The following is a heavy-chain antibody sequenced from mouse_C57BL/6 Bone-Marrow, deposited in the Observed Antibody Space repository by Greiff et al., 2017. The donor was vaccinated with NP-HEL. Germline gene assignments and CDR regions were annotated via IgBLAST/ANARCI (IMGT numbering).Heavy chain of an antibody. Sequence: QVQLQQSGAELVRPGTSVKVSCKASGYAFTNYLIEWVKQRPGKGLEWIGVINPGSGGTNYNEKFKGKATLTADKSSSTAYMQLSSLTSEDSAVYFCARERWLLRAMDYWGQGTSVTVSS. J-gene: IGHJ4*01. V-gene: IGHV1-54*01. CDR3: ARERWLLRAMDY. CDR2: INPGSGGT. D-gene: IGHD2-3*01. CDR1: GYAFTNYL.